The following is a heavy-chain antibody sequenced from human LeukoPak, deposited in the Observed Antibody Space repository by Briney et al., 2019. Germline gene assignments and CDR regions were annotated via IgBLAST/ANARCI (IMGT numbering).Heavy chain of an antibody. CDR1: GFTFSSYG. V-gene: IGHV3-23*01. D-gene: IGHD6-19*01. CDR3: AKVYSAGWYPGYFDY. CDR2: ISGSGGST. J-gene: IGHJ4*02. Sequence: GGSLRLSCAASGFTFSSYGMSWVRQAPGKGLEWVSAISGSGGSTFYADSVKGRFTISRDNSKNTLYLQMNSLRAEDTAVYYCAKVYSAGWYPGYFDYWGQGTLVTVSS.